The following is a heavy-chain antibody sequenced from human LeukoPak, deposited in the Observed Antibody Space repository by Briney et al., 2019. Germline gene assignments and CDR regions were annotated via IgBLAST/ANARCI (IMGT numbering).Heavy chain of an antibody. J-gene: IGHJ6*02. CDR2: ISGSGGST. V-gene: IGHV3-23*01. D-gene: IGHD3-10*01. CDR3: AKDAITMVRGVIPSYGMDV. CDR1: GFTFSSYS. Sequence: GGSLRLSCAASGFTFSSYSMNWVRQAPGKGLEWVSAISGSGGSTYYADSVKGRFTVSRDNSKNTLYLQMNSLRAEDTAVYYCAKDAITMVRGVIPSYGMDVWGQGTTVTVSS.